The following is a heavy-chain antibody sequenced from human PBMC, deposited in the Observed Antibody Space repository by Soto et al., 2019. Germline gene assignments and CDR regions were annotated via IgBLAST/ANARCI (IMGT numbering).Heavy chain of an antibody. Sequence: QVQLVQSGAEVKKPGASVKVSCKAYGYTFTSYYMHWVRQAPGQGLEWMGIINPSGGSTTYAQKFQGRVTMTRDTSTSTVYMELSSLRSEDTAVYYCARVGWSGGSCYAVDYWGQGTLVTVSS. CDR1: GYTFTSYY. CDR2: INPSGGST. V-gene: IGHV1-46*01. CDR3: ARVGWSGGSCYAVDY. D-gene: IGHD2-15*01. J-gene: IGHJ4*02.